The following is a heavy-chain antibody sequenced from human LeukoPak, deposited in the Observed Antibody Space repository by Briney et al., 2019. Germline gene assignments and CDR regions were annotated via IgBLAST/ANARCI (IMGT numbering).Heavy chain of an antibody. Sequence: GGSLRLSCAASGFTFSGSAMHWVRQASGKGLEWVGRIRSKANSYATAYAASVKGRFTISRDDSKNTAYPQMNSLKTEDTAVYYCTRLYCSGGSCSHQGSYFDYWGQGTLVTVSS. CDR1: GFTFSGSA. J-gene: IGHJ4*02. V-gene: IGHV3-73*01. D-gene: IGHD2-15*01. CDR3: TRLYCSGGSCSHQGSYFDY. CDR2: IRSKANSYAT.